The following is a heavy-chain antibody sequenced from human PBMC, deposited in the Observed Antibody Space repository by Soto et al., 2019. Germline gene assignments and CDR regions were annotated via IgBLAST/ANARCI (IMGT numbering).Heavy chain of an antibody. CDR3: ARPYGDVSTFDY. V-gene: IGHV3-7*01. D-gene: IGHD1-26*01. CDR1: GFTFSSHW. Sequence: GGSLRLSCGASGFTFSSHWMTWVRQAPGKGLEWVASINPDGSVKHYVDSVKGRFTISRDNADHPLYLQMSSLRAEDTAVYYCARPYGDVSTFDYWGQGTLVTVSS. J-gene: IGHJ4*02. CDR2: INPDGSVK.